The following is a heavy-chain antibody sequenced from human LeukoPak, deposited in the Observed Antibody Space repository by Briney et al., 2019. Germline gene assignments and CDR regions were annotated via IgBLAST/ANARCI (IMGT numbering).Heavy chain of an antibody. V-gene: IGHV3-74*01. CDR3: VRDISGTGVY. Sequence: PGGSLRLSCAASGFTFSSYWMHWLRQAPVKGLVWVSRINSDGSSTNYADSVKGRFTISRDNAKNTLYLQMNSLRAEDTAVYYCVRDISGTGVYWGQGTLVTVSS. D-gene: IGHD6-13*01. J-gene: IGHJ4*02. CDR1: GFTFSSYW. CDR2: INSDGSST.